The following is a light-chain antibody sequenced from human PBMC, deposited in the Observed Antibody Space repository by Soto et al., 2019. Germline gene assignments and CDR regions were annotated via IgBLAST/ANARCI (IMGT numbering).Light chain of an antibody. CDR1: QVIGNY. Sequence: DIQITQSASSLSASFGDIVTITCGASQVIGNYLAWYQQKKGKVPKLLIYCAYTLQSGVPSRFSGSGYGTDFNLTISSLQTEDVEMYYCQKYTSGLITFGQGTRLEIK. J-gene: IGKJ5*01. CDR2: CAY. V-gene: IGKV1-27*01. CDR3: QKYTSGLIT.